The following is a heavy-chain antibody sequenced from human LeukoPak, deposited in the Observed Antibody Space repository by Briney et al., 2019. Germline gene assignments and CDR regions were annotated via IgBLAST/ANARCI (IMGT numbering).Heavy chain of an antibody. CDR1: GFTFSSYA. J-gene: IGHJ4*02. Sequence: QPGGSLRLSCAASGFTFSSYAMSWVRQAPGKGLEWVANINQDGSEKYYVDSVKGRFTISRDNAKNSLFLQMDSLRVEDTAVYYCARKWAYNSGYWGYWGQGTLVTVSS. V-gene: IGHV3-7*01. CDR2: INQDGSEK. D-gene: IGHD3-22*01. CDR3: ARKWAYNSGYWGY.